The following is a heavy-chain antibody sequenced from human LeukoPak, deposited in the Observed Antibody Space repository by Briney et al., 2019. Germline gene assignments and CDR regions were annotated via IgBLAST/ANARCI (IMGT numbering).Heavy chain of an antibody. CDR3: ARGGDYRFLY. J-gene: IGHJ4*02. V-gene: IGHV1-2*02. Sequence: ASVKVPCTASGYTFTSYYIHWVRQAPGQGLEWMGWINPDSGLTKFAQNFQGRVTMTRDTSISTAYVELSGLRSDDTAVYYCARGGDYRFLYWGQGSLVTVSS. CDR1: GYTFTSYY. CDR2: INPDSGLT. D-gene: IGHD4-17*01.